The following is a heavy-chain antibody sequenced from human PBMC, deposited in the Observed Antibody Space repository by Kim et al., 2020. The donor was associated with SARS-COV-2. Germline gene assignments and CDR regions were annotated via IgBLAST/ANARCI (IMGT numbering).Heavy chain of an antibody. CDR2: INTNTGNP. J-gene: IGHJ4*02. V-gene: IGHV7-4-1*02. D-gene: IGHD5-18*01. CDR3: ARWRISDQGIQLWLETFDY. CDR1: GYTFTSYA. Sequence: ASVKVSCKASGYTFTSYAMNWVRQAPGQGLEWMGWINTNTGNPTYAQGFTGRFVFSLDTSVSTAYLQISSLKAEDTAVYYCARWRISDQGIQLWLETFDYWGQGTLVTVSS.